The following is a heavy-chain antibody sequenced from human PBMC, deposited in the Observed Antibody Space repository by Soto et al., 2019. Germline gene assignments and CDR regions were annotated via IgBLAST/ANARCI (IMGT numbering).Heavy chain of an antibody. CDR2: ISYDGSNK. V-gene: IGHV3-30-3*01. D-gene: IGHD5-18*01. Sequence: PGGSLRLSCAASGFTFNTYGLHWVRQAPGKGLEWVAVISYDGSNKYYADSVKGRFTISRDNSKNTLYLQMNSLRAEDSAVYYCTRQLWPHPTLDYWGQGTLVTVSS. CDR1: GFTFNTYG. CDR3: TRQLWPHPTLDY. J-gene: IGHJ4*02.